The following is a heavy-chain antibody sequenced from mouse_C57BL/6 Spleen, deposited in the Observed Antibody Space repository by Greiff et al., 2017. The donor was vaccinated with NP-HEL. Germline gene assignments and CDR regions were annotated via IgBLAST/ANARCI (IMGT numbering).Heavy chain of an antibody. CDR3: ARYYYGLWYAMDY. D-gene: IGHD1-1*01. CDR2: IYPGSGST. V-gene: IGHV1-55*01. Sequence: QVQLKQPGAELVKPGASVKMSCKASGYTFTSYWITWVKQRPGQGLEWIGDIYPGSGSTNYNEKFKSKATLTVDTSSSTAYMQLSSLTSEDSAVYYCARYYYGLWYAMDYWGQGTSVTVSS. J-gene: IGHJ4*01. CDR1: GYTFTSYW.